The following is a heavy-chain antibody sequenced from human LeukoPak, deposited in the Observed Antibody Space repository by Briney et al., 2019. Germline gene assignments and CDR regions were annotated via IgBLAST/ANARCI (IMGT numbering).Heavy chain of an antibody. Sequence: PSETLSLTCTVSGYSISSGYYWGWIRQPPGKGLEWIASIYYSGTTYYNPSLKSRVTILIDTSKNQFSLRLISVTAADTAVYYCARGGVVVTAVRFAYWGQGTLVTVAS. CDR2: IYYSGTT. CDR3: ARGGVVVTAVRFAY. D-gene: IGHD2-21*02. J-gene: IGHJ4*02. V-gene: IGHV4-38-2*02. CDR1: GYSISSGYY.